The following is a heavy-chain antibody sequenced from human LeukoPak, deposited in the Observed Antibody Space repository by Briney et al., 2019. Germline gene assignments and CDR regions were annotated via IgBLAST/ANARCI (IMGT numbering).Heavy chain of an antibody. D-gene: IGHD1-26*01. V-gene: IGHV3-15*01. Sequence: GRSLRLSCAASGFSFSSYGMHWVRQAPGKGLEWVGRIKSNVNGGTIDYAPPVKGRFIISRDDSKDTLYLHMSSLKIEDTAVYYCTTWDYVDYWGQGTLVTVSS. CDR3: TTWDYVDY. J-gene: IGHJ4*02. CDR1: GFSFSSYG. CDR2: IKSNVNGGTI.